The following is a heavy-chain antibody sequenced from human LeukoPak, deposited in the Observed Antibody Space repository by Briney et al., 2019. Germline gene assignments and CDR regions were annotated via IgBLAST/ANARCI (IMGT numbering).Heavy chain of an antibody. CDR3: ARGPLVGGSGLHWFDP. CDR1: GYTFTGYY. CDR2: TNPNSGGT. V-gene: IGHV1-2*02. Sequence: ASVKVSCKASGYTFTGYYMHWLRQAPGQGLGGMGWTNPNSGGTNYAQKFQGRVTMTRDTSISTAYMELSRLRSDDTAVYYCARGPLVGGSGLHWFDPWGQGTLVTVSS. J-gene: IGHJ5*02. D-gene: IGHD3-10*01.